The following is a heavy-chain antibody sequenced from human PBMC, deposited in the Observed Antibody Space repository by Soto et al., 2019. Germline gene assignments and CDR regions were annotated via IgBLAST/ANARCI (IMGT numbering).Heavy chain of an antibody. V-gene: IGHV3-23*01. CDR2: ISGSGGRT. Sequence: EVQLLESGGGLVQPGGSLRLSCAASGFTFSSYAMSWVRQAPGKGLEWVSAISGSGGRTYYADSVRGRFTISRDNSKNTLYLQMNSLRAEDTAVYYCAKASGSSGWYYFDYWGQGTLVTVSS. CDR1: GFTFSSYA. J-gene: IGHJ4*02. D-gene: IGHD6-19*01. CDR3: AKASGSSGWYYFDY.